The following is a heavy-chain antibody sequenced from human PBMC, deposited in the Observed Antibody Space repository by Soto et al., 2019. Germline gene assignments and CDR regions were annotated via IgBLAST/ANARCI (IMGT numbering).Heavy chain of an antibody. CDR2: VYYSGTT. D-gene: IGHD6-6*01. Sequence: SETLSLTCAVSGGSISSSKYYWGWIRQPPGKGLEWIGSVYYSGTTYYNPSLKSRVTISVDTSKNQLSLRLSSVTAADTAVYYCARHPSSSWAYYYYMDVWGKGITVTVSS. CDR3: ARHPSSSWAYYYYMDV. CDR1: GGSISSSKYY. J-gene: IGHJ6*03. V-gene: IGHV4-39*01.